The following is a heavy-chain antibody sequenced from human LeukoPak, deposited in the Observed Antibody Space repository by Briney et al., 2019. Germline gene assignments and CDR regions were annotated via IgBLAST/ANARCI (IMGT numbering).Heavy chain of an antibody. CDR3: AKRKIAVAALDH. CDR1: GFTITNSG. J-gene: IGHJ4*02. Sequence: PGGSLRLSCEASGFTITNSGLSWVRQAPGKGLEWVSSMSTSGGITNYADSVKGRFTISRDNSNNTLYLQMHSLRAEDTAIYYCAKRKIAVAALDHWGQGGLVTVSS. V-gene: IGHV3-23*01. CDR2: MSTSGGIT. D-gene: IGHD6-19*01.